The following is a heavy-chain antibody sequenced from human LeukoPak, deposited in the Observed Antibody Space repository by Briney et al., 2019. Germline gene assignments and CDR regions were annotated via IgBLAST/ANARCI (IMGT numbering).Heavy chain of an antibody. D-gene: IGHD3-9*01. CDR1: GYTFTSYG. Sequence: ASVKVSCKASGYTFTSYGISWVRQAPGQGLEWMGWISAYSGNTNYAQKLQGRVTMTTDTSTSTAYMELRSLRSDDTAVYYCARSRPYYDILTGYYKGDYFDYWGQGTLVTVSS. CDR3: ARSRPYYDILTGYYKGDYFDY. V-gene: IGHV1-18*01. CDR2: ISAYSGNT. J-gene: IGHJ4*02.